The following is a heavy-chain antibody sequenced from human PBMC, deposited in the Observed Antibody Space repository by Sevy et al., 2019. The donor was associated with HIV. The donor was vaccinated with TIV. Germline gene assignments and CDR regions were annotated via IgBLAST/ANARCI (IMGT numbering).Heavy chain of an antibody. Sequence: GGSLRLSCAASGFSFSTYWMHWVRQAPGKGLEWVTNIKQDESEKYYVASVKGRFTISRDNAKNSVYLEMNSLRPGDTAIYYCAKGNRGSFEYWGQGTLVTVSS. CDR2: IKQDESEK. V-gene: IGHV3-7*01. D-gene: IGHD3-10*01. CDR3: AKGNRGSFEY. J-gene: IGHJ4*02. CDR1: GFSFSTYW.